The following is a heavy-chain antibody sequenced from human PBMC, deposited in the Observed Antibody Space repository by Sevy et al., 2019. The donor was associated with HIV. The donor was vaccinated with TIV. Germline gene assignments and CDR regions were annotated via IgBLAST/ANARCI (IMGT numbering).Heavy chain of an antibody. D-gene: IGHD1-26*01. CDR2: LWYDGSYK. J-gene: IGHJ4*02. CDR1: RFSFSTYG. CDR3: ARAQVGMIDNFDY. V-gene: IGHV3-33*01. Sequence: GGSLRLSCAASRFSFSTYGMHWVRQAPGKGLEWVAALWYDGSYKYYADSVKGRFTISRDNSKYTLYLQMNNLRDEDTAIYYCARAQVGMIDNFDYWGQGTLVTVSS.